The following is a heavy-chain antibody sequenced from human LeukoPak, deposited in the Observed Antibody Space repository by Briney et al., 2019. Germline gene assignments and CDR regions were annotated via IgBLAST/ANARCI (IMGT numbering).Heavy chain of an antibody. J-gene: IGHJ4*02. Sequence: SETLSLTCTVSGGSISSYYWSWIRQPSGKGLEWIGRIYTSGSTNYNPSLKSRVTISIDTSKNQFSLKLNSVTAADTAVYYCARDRGYSYAFDYWGQGTLVTVSS. CDR3: ARDRGYSYAFDY. D-gene: IGHD5-18*01. CDR1: GGSISSYY. V-gene: IGHV4-4*07. CDR2: IYTSGST.